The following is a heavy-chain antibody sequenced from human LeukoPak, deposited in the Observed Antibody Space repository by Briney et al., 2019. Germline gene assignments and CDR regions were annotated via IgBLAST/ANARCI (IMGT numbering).Heavy chain of an antibody. V-gene: IGHV4-59*01. D-gene: IGHD6-19*01. Sequence: PSETLSLTCSVPGDSMSRYYWGWIRQPPGKGLEWIGYVSYSGITNYNPSLKSRLTISIDTSKNQFSLRLSSVTAADTAVYYCARVKGSGWYYFDYWGQGMLVSVSS. CDR1: GDSMSRYY. CDR3: ARVKGSGWYYFDY. J-gene: IGHJ4*02. CDR2: VSYSGIT.